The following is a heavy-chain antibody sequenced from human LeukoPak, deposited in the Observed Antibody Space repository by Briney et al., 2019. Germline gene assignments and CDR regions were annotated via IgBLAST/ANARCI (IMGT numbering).Heavy chain of an antibody. CDR2: VSAYNGHT. CDR3: ARDYTQQLQYFDWLPEFDY. CDR1: GYTFPSYG. D-gene: IGHD3-9*01. V-gene: IGHV1-18*01. Sequence: ASVKVSCKASGYTFPSYGISWVRQAPGQGLEWMGWVSAYNGHTNYAQTFQGRVTMTTDTSTSTAYMELRSLRSDDTAVYYCARDYTQQLQYFDWLPEFDYWGQGTLVTVSS. J-gene: IGHJ4*02.